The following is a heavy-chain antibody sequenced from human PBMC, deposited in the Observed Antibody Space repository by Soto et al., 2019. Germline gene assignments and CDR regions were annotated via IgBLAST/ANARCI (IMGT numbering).Heavy chain of an antibody. V-gene: IGHV3-23*01. CDR3: AKGVPGIAVAGTGYFQH. CDR2: ISGSGDST. J-gene: IGHJ1*01. D-gene: IGHD6-19*01. Sequence: EVQLLESGGGLVQPGGSLRLSCAASGFTFSSYAMSWVRQAPGKGLEWVSGISGSGDSTYYADSVKGWFTISRDNSKKTVYLQMNSLRAEDTAVYYCAKGVPGIAVAGTGYFQHWGQGTLVTVSS. CDR1: GFTFSSYA.